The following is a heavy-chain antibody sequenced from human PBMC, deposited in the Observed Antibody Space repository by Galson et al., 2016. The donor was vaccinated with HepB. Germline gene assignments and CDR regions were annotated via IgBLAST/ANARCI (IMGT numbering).Heavy chain of an antibody. Sequence: SLRLSCAASGLTFDTYAMHWVRQAPGKGLEWVSGISWNSGSIGYADSVKGRFTISRDNAKNSLYLQMKSLRAEDTALYYCARSARPYYYYHGMDVWGQGTTVTVSS. J-gene: IGHJ6*02. D-gene: IGHD6-6*01. CDR2: ISWNSGSI. CDR3: ARSARPYYYYHGMDV. V-gene: IGHV3-9*01. CDR1: GLTFDTYA.